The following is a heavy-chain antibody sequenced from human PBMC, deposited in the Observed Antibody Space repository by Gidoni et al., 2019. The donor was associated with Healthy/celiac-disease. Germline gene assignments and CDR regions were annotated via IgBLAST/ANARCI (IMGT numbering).Heavy chain of an antibody. D-gene: IGHD4-17*01. CDR1: GFTFSRYA. Sequence: QVQLVESGGGVAQPGRSLRLSCAASGFTFSRYAMHWVRQAPGKGLEWVAVISYDGSNKYYADSVKGRFTISRDNSKNTLYLQMNSLRAEDTAVYYCARDFYRYATVVTFDYWGQGTLVTVSS. V-gene: IGHV3-30-3*01. CDR3: ARDFYRYATVVTFDY. J-gene: IGHJ4*02. CDR2: ISYDGSNK.